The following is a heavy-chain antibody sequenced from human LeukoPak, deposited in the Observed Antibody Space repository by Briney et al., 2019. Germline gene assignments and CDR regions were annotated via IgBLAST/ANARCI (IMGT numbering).Heavy chain of an antibody. J-gene: IGHJ4*02. D-gene: IGHD5-24*01. V-gene: IGHV4-59*01. CDR2: IYYSGST. Sequence: SETLSLACTVSGGSISSYYWSWIRQPPGKGLEWIGYIYYSGSTNYNPSLKSRVTISVDTSKNQFSLKLSSVTAADTAVYYCARDADGYNAYWGQGTLVTVSS. CDR1: GGSISSYY. CDR3: ARDADGYNAY.